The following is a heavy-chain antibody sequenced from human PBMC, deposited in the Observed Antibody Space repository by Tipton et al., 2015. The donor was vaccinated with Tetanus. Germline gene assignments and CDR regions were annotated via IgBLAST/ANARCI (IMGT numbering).Heavy chain of an antibody. Sequence: TLFLTCTVSGGSISSSSYYWGWIRQPPGKGLEWIGSMSYSGRTYYHPSLKGRLTISVDTSKNQFSLNLKSVITADTAIYYCARANNDYPKKGPFDYWGQGILVTVSS. J-gene: IGHJ4*02. V-gene: IGHV4-39*07. D-gene: IGHD5-12*01. CDR1: GGSISSSSYY. CDR3: ARANNDYPKKGPFDY. CDR2: MSYSGRT.